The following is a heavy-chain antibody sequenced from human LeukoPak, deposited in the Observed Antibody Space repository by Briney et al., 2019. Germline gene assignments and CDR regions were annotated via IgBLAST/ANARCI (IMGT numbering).Heavy chain of an antibody. J-gene: IGHJ4*02. CDR3: ARDRDTAMVTDYYFDY. V-gene: IGHV3-21*01. Sequence: GGSLRLSCAASGFTFSSYSMIWVRQAPGKGLEWVSSISSSSSYIYYADSVKGRFTISRDNAKNSLYLQMNSLRAEDTAVYYCARDRDTAMVTDYYFDYWGQGTLVTVSS. D-gene: IGHD5-18*01. CDR1: GFTFSSYS. CDR2: ISSSSSYI.